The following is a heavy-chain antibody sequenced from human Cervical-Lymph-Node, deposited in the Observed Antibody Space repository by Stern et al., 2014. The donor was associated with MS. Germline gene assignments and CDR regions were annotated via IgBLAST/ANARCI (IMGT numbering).Heavy chain of an antibody. CDR2: IYPADSDT. D-gene: IGHD3-22*01. CDR3: VRRRDSDSYDTFDI. CDR1: GYSFSHFW. J-gene: IGHJ3*02. V-gene: IGHV5-51*01. Sequence: EVQLEESGAEVKKPGESLKISCKPSGYSFSHFWIGWVRQMPGKGLEWVGIIYPADSDTTYSPSFQGQVTISADVSISTAYLQWSSLKASDTAMYYCVRRRDSDSYDTFDIWGQGTMLTVSS.